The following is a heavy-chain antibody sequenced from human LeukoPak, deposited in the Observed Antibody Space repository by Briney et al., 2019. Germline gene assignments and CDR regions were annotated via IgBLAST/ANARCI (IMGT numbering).Heavy chain of an antibody. Sequence: SETLSLTCTVSGGSISSSSFYWGWVRQPPGKGLEWIGNIYNSGSAYYNPFPKSRVTISVDTSKNQFSLKLSSVTAADTAVYYCARFSSSWHPAHFDYWGQGTLVTVSS. V-gene: IGHV4-39*01. CDR1: GGSISSSSFY. D-gene: IGHD6-13*01. CDR3: ARFSSSWHPAHFDY. J-gene: IGHJ4*02. CDR2: IYNSGSA.